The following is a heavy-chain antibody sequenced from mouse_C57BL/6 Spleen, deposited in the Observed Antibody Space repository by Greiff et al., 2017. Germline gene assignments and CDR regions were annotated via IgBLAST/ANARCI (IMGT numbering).Heavy chain of an antibody. J-gene: IGHJ2*01. CDR1: GFSFNTYA. D-gene: IGHD1-1*01. V-gene: IGHV10-1*01. CDR2: IRSKSNNYAT. Sequence: EVKVEESGGGLVQPKGSLKLSCAASGFSFNTYAMNWVRQAPGKGLEWVARIRSKSNNYATYYADSVKDRFTISRDDSESMLYLQMNNLKTEDTAMYYCVRQFGSSYDYWGQGTTLTVSS. CDR3: VRQFGSSYDY.